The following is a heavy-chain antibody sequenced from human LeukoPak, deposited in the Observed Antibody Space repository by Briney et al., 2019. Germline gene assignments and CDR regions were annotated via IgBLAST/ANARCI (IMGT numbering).Heavy chain of an antibody. V-gene: IGHV4-4*07. CDR2: IYTSGST. Sequence: SETLSLTCTVSGGSISSYYWSWIRQPAGKGLEWIGRIYTSGSTNYNPSLKSRVTISVDTSKNQFSLKLSSVTAADTAVYYCVRDGYSSSFSNWGQGTLVTVSS. J-gene: IGHJ4*02. CDR3: VRDGYSSSFSN. CDR1: GGSISSYY. D-gene: IGHD6-6*01.